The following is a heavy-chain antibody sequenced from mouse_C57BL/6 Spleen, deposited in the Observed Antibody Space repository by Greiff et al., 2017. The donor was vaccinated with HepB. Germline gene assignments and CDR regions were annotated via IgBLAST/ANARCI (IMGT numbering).Heavy chain of an antibody. V-gene: IGHV1-82*01. CDR2: IYPGDGDT. CDR1: GYAFSSSW. Sequence: QVQLQQSGPELVKPGASVKISCKASGYAFSSSWMNWVKQRPGKGLEWIGRIYPGDGDTNYNGKFKGKATLTADKSSSTAYMQLSSLTSEDSAVYFCASNYYGSSYGFFAYWGQGTLVTVSA. D-gene: IGHD1-1*01. CDR3: ASNYYGSSYGFFAY. J-gene: IGHJ3*01.